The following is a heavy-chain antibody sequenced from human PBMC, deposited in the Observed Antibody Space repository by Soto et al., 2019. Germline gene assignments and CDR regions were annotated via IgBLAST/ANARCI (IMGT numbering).Heavy chain of an antibody. CDR2: IYYSGST. CDR3: AREKIVGATN. D-gene: IGHD1-26*01. CDR1: GGSISSGDYY. J-gene: IGHJ4*02. Sequence: SETQSLTCTVSGGSISSGDYYWSWIRQPPGKGLEWIGYIYYSGSTYYNPSLKSRVTISVDTSKNQFSLKLSSVTAADTAVYYCAREKIVGATNWGQGTLVTVSS. V-gene: IGHV4-30-4*08.